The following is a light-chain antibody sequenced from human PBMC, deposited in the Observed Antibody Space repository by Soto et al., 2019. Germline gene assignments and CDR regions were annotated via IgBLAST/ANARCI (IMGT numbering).Light chain of an antibody. CDR3: LSWTTRRALV. V-gene: IGLV2-8*01. CDR1: KNDIGVYDF. J-gene: IGLJ2*01. Sequence: QSALTQPPSASGSPGQSVTISCSGTKNDIGVYDFVSWYQHHPGKAPRLIIYEVVQRPSGVPDRFSGSKSGNTASLTVSGLQAADEADYYCLSWTTRRALVFGGGTKLTVL. CDR2: EVV.